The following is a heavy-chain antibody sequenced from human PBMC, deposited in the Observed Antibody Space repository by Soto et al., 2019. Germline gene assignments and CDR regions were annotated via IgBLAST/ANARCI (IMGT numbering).Heavy chain of an antibody. J-gene: IGHJ5*02. CDR3: AKDPSWIERTYNWFDP. Sequence: GGSLRLSCAASGFTFSSYGMHWVRQAPGKGLEWVAVISYDGSNKYYADSVKGRFTISRDNSKNTLYLQMNSLRAEDTAVYYCAKDPSWIERTYNWFDPWGQGTLVTVSS. D-gene: IGHD5-12*01. CDR1: GFTFSSYG. CDR2: ISYDGSNK. V-gene: IGHV3-30*18.